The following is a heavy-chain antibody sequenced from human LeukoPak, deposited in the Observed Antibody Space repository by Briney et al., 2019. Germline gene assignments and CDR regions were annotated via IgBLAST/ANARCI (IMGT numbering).Heavy chain of an antibody. J-gene: IGHJ6*02. CDR2: IGTAGDT. D-gene: IGHD2-15*01. CDR1: GFTFSSYD. Sequence: PGGSLRLSCAASGFTFSSYDMHWVRQAKGKGLEWVSAIGTAGDTYYPGSVKGRFTISRENAKNSSYLQMNSLRAGDTAVYYCVRENFGGSGPYYYYGMDVWGQGTTVTVSS. CDR3: VRENFGGSGPYYYYGMDV. V-gene: IGHV3-13*01.